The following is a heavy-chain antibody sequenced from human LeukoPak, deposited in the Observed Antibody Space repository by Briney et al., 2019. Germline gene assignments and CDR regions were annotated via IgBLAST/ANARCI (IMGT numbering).Heavy chain of an antibody. CDR1: GGSISSGGYY. D-gene: IGHD2-2*01. J-gene: IGHJ6*03. CDR2: IYYSGST. V-gene: IGHV4-31*03. CDR3: ARLVPAAIGYYYYMDV. Sequence: SETLSLTCTVSGGSISSGGYYWSWIRQHPGKGLEWIGYIYYSGSTYYNPSLKSRVTISVDTSKNQFSLKLSSVTAADTAVYYCARLVPAAIGYYYYMDVWGKGTTVTVSS.